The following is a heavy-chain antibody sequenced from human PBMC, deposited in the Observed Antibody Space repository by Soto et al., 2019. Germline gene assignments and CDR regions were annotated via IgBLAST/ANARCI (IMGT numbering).Heavy chain of an antibody. V-gene: IGHV1-69*01. CDR3: AGGPGIWSAFYF. D-gene: IGHD3-3*01. CDR1: GDTFSSYS. Sequence: QVQLIQSGAELKRPGSSVKVSCKASGDTFSSYSITWVRQAPGQRLEWMGGIIPIFAKPTYAQRFQGRVATAADDSTIPVTMELTSLTAEDTADYYGAGGPGIWSAFYFWGQGTPLSVSS. CDR2: IIPIFAKP. J-gene: IGHJ4*03.